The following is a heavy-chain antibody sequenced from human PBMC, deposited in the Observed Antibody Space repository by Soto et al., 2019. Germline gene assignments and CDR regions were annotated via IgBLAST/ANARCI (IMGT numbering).Heavy chain of an antibody. Sequence: SETLSLTCTVSGGSISSYYWSWIRQPPGKGLEWIGYIYYSGSTNYNPSLKSRVTISVDTSKNQFSLKLSSVTAADTAVYYCGCDTDEYGVALWGQGTLVTVSS. CDR3: GCDTDEYGVAL. CDR2: IYYSGST. J-gene: IGHJ4*02. CDR1: GGSISSYY. D-gene: IGHD3-3*01. V-gene: IGHV4-59*01.